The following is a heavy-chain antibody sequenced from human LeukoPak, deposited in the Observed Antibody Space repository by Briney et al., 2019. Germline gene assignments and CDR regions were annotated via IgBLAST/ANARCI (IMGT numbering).Heavy chain of an antibody. J-gene: IGHJ2*01. CDR2: IWYDGSNK. D-gene: IGHD3-16*01. CDR1: KFTFSSYD. V-gene: IGHV3-33*01. CDR3: AASRGGGGYFDL. Sequence: TGGSLRLPCAASKFTFSSYDMHWVCQAPGKGLEWVAVIWYDGSNKYSADSVKGRFTISRDNSKNTLFLQMNSLRAEDTAVYYCAASRGGGGYFDLWGRGTLVTVSS.